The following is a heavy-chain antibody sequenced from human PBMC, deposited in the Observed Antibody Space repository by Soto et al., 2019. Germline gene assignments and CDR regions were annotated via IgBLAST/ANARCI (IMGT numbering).Heavy chain of an antibody. CDR1: GGTITYYY. Sequence: SETLSLTCTVSGGTITYYYWSWIRQAPGKGLEWLGYIFYGGSSNYNPSLKSRVSFSLDKSQNQLSLKLTSVTGADTAVYYCTTGLSSSWYAYYYYGMDVWGQGTTVTVSS. CDR2: IFYGGSS. J-gene: IGHJ6*02. D-gene: IGHD6-13*01. CDR3: TTGLSSSWYAYYYYGMDV. V-gene: IGHV4-59*12.